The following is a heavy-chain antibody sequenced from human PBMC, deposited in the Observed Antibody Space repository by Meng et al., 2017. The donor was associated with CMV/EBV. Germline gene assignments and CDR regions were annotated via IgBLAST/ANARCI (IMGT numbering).Heavy chain of an antibody. CDR1: GGSISSYY. D-gene: IGHD3-3*01. J-gene: IGHJ6*02. V-gene: IGHV4-59*01. CDR3: ARAYYDFWSGYFRNPNGMDV. Sequence: ESLKISCTVSGGSISSYYWSWIRQPPGKGLEWIGYIYYSGSTNYNPSLKSRVTISVDTSKNQFSLKLSSVTAADTAVHYCARAYYDFWSGYFRNPNGMDVWGQGTTVTVSS. CDR2: IYYSGST.